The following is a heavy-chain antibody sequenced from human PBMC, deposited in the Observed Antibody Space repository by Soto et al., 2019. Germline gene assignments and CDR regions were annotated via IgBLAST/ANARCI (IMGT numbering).Heavy chain of an antibody. Sequence: QVQLVQSGPDLKRPGASMKVSCKASGYTFTSYGISCVRQAPGQGLEWMAWISPLKGRTQYSQKAQGRVTLSTDTSSNNAYMEMTTLRVDDTAVYYCAMDYGDRPEYFKHWGQGTLVTVS. J-gene: IGHJ1*01. CDR2: ISPLKGRT. CDR1: GYTFTSYG. CDR3: AMDYGDRPEYFKH. V-gene: IGHV1-18*04. D-gene: IGHD4-17*01.